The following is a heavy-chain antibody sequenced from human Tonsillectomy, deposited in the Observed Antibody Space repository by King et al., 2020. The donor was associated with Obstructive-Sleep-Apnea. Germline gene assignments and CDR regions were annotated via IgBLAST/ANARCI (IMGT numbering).Heavy chain of an antibody. J-gene: IGHJ5*02. CDR3: GGYNWFDP. CDR1: GFTFSNYG. V-gene: IGHV3-30*03. D-gene: IGHD6-13*01. CDR2: ISYDGSDK. Sequence: QVQLVESGGGVVQPGRSLRLSCAASGFTFSNYGMHWVRQAPGEGLEWVAIISYDGSDKYYADSLKGRFTISRDNSKSTLYLQMNSLGPEDTAVYYCGGYNWFDPWGQGTLVTVSS.